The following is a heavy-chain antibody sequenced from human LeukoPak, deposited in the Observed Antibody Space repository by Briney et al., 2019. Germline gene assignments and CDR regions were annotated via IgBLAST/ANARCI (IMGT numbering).Heavy chain of an antibody. CDR3: ATSKQQLVRHYGDY. Sequence: ASVKVSCKVSGYTLTELSMHWVRQAPGKGLEWMGGFDPEDGETIYAQEFQGRVTMTEDTSTDTAYMELSSLRSEDTAVYYCATSKQQLVRHYGDYWGQGTLVTVSS. CDR2: FDPEDGET. CDR1: GYTLTELS. V-gene: IGHV1-24*01. D-gene: IGHD6-13*01. J-gene: IGHJ4*02.